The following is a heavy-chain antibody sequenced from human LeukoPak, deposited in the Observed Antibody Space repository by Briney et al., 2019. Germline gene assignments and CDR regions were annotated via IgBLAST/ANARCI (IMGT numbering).Heavy chain of an antibody. CDR2: IFGSGGSP. V-gene: IGHV3-23*01. J-gene: IGHJ4*02. CDR1: GFTFGSFA. D-gene: IGHD2-15*01. CDR3: AKGFRSDGTCYSSVDY. Sequence: GGSLRLSCEASGFTFGSFAMYWVRQAPGKGLEWIAGIFGSGGSPHYADSVKGRFTISRDNFQNTLYLQMNSLRDEDTAIYYCAKGFRSDGTCYSSVDYWGQGTLVTVSS.